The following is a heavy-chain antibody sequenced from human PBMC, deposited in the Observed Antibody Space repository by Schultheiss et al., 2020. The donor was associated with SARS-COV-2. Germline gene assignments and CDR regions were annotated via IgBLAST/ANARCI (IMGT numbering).Heavy chain of an antibody. V-gene: IGHV3-48*03. CDR2: ISSTSSAI. D-gene: IGHD1-1*01. CDR3: ARDWPRGTYWFDP. J-gene: IGHJ5*02. CDR1: GFSFSSYE. Sequence: GGSLRLSCAASGFSFSSYEMNWVRQAPGKGLEWLSYISSTSSAIYSADSVKDRFTISRDNSKNTLYLQMNSLRAEDTAVYYCARDWPRGTYWFDPWGQGTLVTVSS.